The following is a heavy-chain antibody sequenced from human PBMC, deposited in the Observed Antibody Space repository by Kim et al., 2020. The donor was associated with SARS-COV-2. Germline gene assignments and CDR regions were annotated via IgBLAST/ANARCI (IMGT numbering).Heavy chain of an antibody. CDR2: MNPNSGNT. V-gene: IGHV1-8*01. J-gene: IGHJ6*02. CDR3: ARGLRQQLVPGPLVGMDV. Sequence: ASVKVSCKASGYTFTSYDINWVRQATGQGLEWMGWMNPNSGNTGYAQKFQGRVTMTRNTSISTAYMELSSLRSEDTAVYYCARGLRQQLVPGPLVGMDVWGQGTTVTVSS. CDR1: GYTFTSYD. D-gene: IGHD6-13*01.